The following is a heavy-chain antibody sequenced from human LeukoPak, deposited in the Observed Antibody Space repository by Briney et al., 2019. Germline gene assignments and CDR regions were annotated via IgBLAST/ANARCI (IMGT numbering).Heavy chain of an antibody. V-gene: IGHV3-7*01. CDR1: GFSFSSYW. CDR3: ASSHDSSGND. J-gene: IGHJ4*02. D-gene: IGHD3-22*01. CDR2: IKYDGSLK. Sequence: PGGSLRLSCVPSGFSFSSYWMAWVRQAPGKGLEWVANIKYDGSLKFYVDSVKGRFTISRDNAKNSLYLEMNSLRADDTAVYFCASSHDSSGNDWGQGTMVTVSS.